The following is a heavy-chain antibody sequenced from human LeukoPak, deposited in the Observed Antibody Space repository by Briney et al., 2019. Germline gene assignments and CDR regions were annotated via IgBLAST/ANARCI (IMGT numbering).Heavy chain of an antibody. CDR1: GGSFSGYY. CDR2: INHSGST. Sequence: SETLSLTCAVYGGSFSGYYWSWIRQPPGKGLEWIGEINHSGSTNYNPSLKSRVTISVDTSKNQFSLKLSSVTAADTAVYYCARSSPEDNSPFDYWGQGTLVTVSS. J-gene: IGHJ4*02. D-gene: IGHD1-14*01. CDR3: ARSSPEDNSPFDY. V-gene: IGHV4-34*01.